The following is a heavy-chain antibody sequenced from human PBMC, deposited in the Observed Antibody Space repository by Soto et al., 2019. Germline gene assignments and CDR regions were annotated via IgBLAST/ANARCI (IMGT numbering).Heavy chain of an antibody. CDR1: GFTFSGYI. CDR2: ISSSSSCI. Sequence: GGSLRLSCAASGFTFSGYIMNWVRQSPGKGLEWVSSISSSSSCIYYADSVKGRFTISRDNAKNSLYLQMNSLRAEDTAVYYCVGRGYYDSSGYSVDYWGQGTLVTVSS. J-gene: IGHJ4*02. D-gene: IGHD3-22*01. V-gene: IGHV3-21*01. CDR3: VGRGYYDSSGYSVDY.